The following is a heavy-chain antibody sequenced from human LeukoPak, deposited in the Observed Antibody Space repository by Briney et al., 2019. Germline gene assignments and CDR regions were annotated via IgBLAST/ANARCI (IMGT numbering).Heavy chain of an antibody. V-gene: IGHV3-30*02. CDR1: GFTFSSYG. J-gene: IGHJ4*02. D-gene: IGHD3-22*01. CDR3: AKDLREGYYDSSGTFDY. Sequence: PGGSLRLSCAASGFTFSSYGMHWVRQAPGKGLEWVAFIRYDGSNKYYAESVKGRLTISRDNSKNTLYLQMNGLRAEDTAVYYCAKDLREGYYDSSGTFDYWGQGTLVTVSS. CDR2: IRYDGSNK.